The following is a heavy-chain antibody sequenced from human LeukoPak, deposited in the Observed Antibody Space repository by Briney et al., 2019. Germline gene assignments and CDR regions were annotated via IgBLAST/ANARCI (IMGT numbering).Heavy chain of an antibody. CDR1: GYSIANGYH. J-gene: IGHJ4*02. V-gene: IGHV4-38-2*01. CDR3: ARSEINDYMRF. Sequence: SETLSLTCSVSGYSIANGYHWAWVRQPPGKRLEWLGSIYQSGSTYDNLSLKSRLTMSVDTSKNQFSLTMRAVTAADTALYYCARSEINDYMRFWGQGILVTVSS. D-gene: IGHD4-11*01. CDR2: IYQSGST.